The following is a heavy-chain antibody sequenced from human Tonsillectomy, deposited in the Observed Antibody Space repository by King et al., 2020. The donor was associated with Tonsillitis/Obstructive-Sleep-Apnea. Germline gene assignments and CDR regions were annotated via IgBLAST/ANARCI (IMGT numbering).Heavy chain of an antibody. J-gene: IGHJ4*02. V-gene: IGHV3-30*01. CDR2: ISYDGSNK. CDR3: AREILTGIPGY. Sequence: VQLVESGGGVVQPGRSLRLSCAASGFTFSSYAMHWVRQAPGKGLEWVAVISYDGSNKYYADSVKGRFTISRDNSKNTLYLQMNSLRAEDTAVYYCAREILTGIPGYWGQGTLVTVSS. CDR1: GFTFSSYA. D-gene: IGHD7-27*01.